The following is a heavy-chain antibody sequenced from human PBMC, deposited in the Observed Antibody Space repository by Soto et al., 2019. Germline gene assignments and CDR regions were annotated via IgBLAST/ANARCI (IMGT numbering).Heavy chain of an antibody. J-gene: IGHJ4*02. D-gene: IGHD3-10*01. CDR3: AKDFLVWGSGSYYNPFPDY. CDR2: ISYDGSNK. V-gene: IGHV3-30*18. Sequence: PGGSLRLSCAASGFTFSSYGMHWVRQAPGKGLEWVAVISYDGSNKYYADSVKGRFTISRDNSKNPLYLQMNSLRAEDTAVYYCAKDFLVWGSGSYYNPFPDYWGQGTLVTVSS. CDR1: GFTFSSYG.